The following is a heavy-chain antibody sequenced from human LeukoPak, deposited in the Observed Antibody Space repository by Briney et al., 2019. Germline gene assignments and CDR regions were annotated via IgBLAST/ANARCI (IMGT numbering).Heavy chain of an antibody. J-gene: IGHJ4*02. CDR1: GFTFSSYS. D-gene: IGHD3-10*01. V-gene: IGHV3-48*04. CDR3: ATDGLWFGEMANFDY. Sequence: PGGSLRLSCAASGFTFSSYSMNWVRQAPGKGLEWVSYISSSSSTIDYADSVKGRFTISRDNAKNSLYLQMNSLRAEDTAVYYCATDGLWFGEMANFDYWGQGTLVTVSS. CDR2: ISSSSSTI.